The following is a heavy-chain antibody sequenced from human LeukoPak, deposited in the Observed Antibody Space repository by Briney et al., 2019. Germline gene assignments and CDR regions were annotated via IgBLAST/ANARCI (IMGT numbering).Heavy chain of an antibody. CDR3: AKDRIRGYCSSTSCPPGDY. CDR2: IRYDGSNK. D-gene: IGHD2-2*01. Sequence: PGGSLRLSCAASGFTFSSYGMHWVRQAPGKGLEWVAFIRYDGSNKYYADSVKGRFTISRDNSKSTLYLQMNSLRAEDTAVYYCAKDRIRGYCSSTSCPPGDYWGQGTLVTVSS. V-gene: IGHV3-30*02. J-gene: IGHJ4*02. CDR1: GFTFSSYG.